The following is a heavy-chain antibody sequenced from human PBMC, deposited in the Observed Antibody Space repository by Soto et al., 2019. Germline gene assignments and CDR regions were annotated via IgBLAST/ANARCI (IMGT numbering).Heavy chain of an antibody. J-gene: IGHJ4*02. Sequence: GGSLRLSCAASGFAFNTFAMGWVRQDPGKGLEWVSLISGISRDTYYADSVKGRFTISRDNSKNTLYLQMNSLRAEDTAVYYCATQDFRGTTGTTWGQGTLVTVSS. CDR2: ISGISRDT. V-gene: IGHV3-23*01. CDR1: GFAFNTFA. D-gene: IGHD1-1*01. CDR3: ATQDFRGTTGTT.